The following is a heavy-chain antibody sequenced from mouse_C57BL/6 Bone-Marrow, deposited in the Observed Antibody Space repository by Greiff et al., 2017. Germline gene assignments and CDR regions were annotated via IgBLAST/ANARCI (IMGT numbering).Heavy chain of an antibody. CDR1: GYTFTTYP. J-gene: IGHJ2*01. CDR2: FHPYNDDT. CDR3: ARISTFFYYFDY. V-gene: IGHV1-47*01. D-gene: IGHD5-1*01. Sequence: QVQLQQSGAELVKPGASVKMSCKASGYTFTTYPIEWMKQNHGKSLEWIGNFHPYNDDTKYNEKFKGKATLTVDKSSNTVYLELSRLTSDYSAVYFCARISTFFYYFDYWGQGTTLTVSS.